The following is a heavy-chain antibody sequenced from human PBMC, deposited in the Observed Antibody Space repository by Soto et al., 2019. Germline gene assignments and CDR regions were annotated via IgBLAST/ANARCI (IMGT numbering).Heavy chain of an antibody. J-gene: IGHJ6*03. Sequence: GASVKVSCKASGYTFTGYYMHWVRQAPGQGLEWMGWINPNSGGTNYAQKFQGWVTMTRDTSISTAYMELSRLRSDDTAVYYCARGGSIFGVVRSYYYYYMDVWGKGTTVTVSS. D-gene: IGHD3-3*01. CDR2: INPNSGGT. CDR3: ARGGSIFGVVRSYYYYYMDV. CDR1: GYTFTGYY. V-gene: IGHV1-2*04.